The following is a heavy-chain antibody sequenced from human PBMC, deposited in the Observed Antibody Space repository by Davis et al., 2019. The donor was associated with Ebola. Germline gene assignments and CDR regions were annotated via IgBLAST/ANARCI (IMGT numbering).Heavy chain of an antibody. CDR3: ARGDTAMPQLFDY. J-gene: IGHJ4*02. Sequence: ASVKVSCKASGYTFTGYYMHWVRQAPGQGLEWMGWINPNSGGTNYAQKFQGWVTMTRDTSISTAYMELSRLRSDDTAVYYCARGDTAMPQLFDYWGQGTLVTVSS. CDR2: INPNSGGT. D-gene: IGHD5-18*01. CDR1: GYTFTGYY. V-gene: IGHV1-2*04.